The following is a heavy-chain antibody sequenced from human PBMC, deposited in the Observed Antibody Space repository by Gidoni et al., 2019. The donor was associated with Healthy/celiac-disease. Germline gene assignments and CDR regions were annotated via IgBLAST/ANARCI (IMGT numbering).Heavy chain of an antibody. Sequence: QVQLVQSGAEVKKPGSSVKVSCKASGGTFSSYAISWVRQAPGQGLEWMGGIIPIFGTANYAQKFQGRVTITADESTRTAYMELSSLRSEDTAVYYCARDPSLDFPDYYYGMDVWGQGTTVTVSS. D-gene: IGHD3-9*01. V-gene: IGHV1-69*01. J-gene: IGHJ6*02. CDR3: ARDPSLDFPDYYYGMDV. CDR1: GGTFSSYA. CDR2: IIPIFGTA.